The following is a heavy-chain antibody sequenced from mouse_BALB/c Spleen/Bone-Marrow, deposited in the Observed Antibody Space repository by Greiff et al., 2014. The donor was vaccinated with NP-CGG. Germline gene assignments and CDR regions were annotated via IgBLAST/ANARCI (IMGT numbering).Heavy chain of an antibody. Sequence: VQLKESGAELVKPGASVKLSCTASGFNIKDTYMQWVKQRPEQGLEWIGRIDPANGNTKYDPKFQGKATITADTSSNTAYLQLSSLTSEDDAVYYCARYYCGSSYFDYWGQGTTLTVSS. CDR3: ARYYCGSSYFDY. D-gene: IGHD1-1*01. CDR2: IDPANGNT. J-gene: IGHJ2*01. CDR1: GFNIKDTY. V-gene: IGHV14-3*02.